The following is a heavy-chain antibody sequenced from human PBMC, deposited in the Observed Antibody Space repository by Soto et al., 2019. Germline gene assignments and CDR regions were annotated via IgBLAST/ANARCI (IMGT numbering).Heavy chain of an antibody. J-gene: IGHJ6*02. CDR2: ISSSSSYT. Sequence: QVQLVESGGGLVKPGGSLRLSCAASGFTFSDYYMSWIRQAPGKGLEWVSYISSSSSYTNYADSVKGRFTISRDNAKNSLYLQMNSLRAEDTAVYYCARDWGERFLDGNYYYGMDVWGQGTTVTVSS. CDR1: GFTFSDYY. V-gene: IGHV3-11*06. D-gene: IGHD3-3*01. CDR3: ARDWGERFLDGNYYYGMDV.